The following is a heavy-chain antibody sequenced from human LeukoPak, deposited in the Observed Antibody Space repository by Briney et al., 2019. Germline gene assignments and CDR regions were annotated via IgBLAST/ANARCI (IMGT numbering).Heavy chain of an antibody. CDR2: ISAYNGNT. CDR1: GYTFTSYG. V-gene: IGHV1-18*01. CDR3: ARDCYDILTGYYWGFDY. D-gene: IGHD3-9*01. Sequence: ASGKVSCKASGYTFTSYGISWVRQAPGQGLEWMGWISAYNGNTNYAQKLQGRVTMTTDTSTSTAYMELRSLRSDDTAVYYCARDCYDILTGYYWGFDYWGQGTLVTVSS. J-gene: IGHJ4*02.